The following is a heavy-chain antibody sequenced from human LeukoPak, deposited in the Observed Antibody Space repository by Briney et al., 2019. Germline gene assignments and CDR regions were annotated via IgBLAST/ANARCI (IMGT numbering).Heavy chain of an antibody. J-gene: IGHJ4*02. CDR2: IHYSGST. Sequence: SETLSLTCTVSGGSISSSSYYWGWIRQPPGKGLEWIGSIHYSGSTYYNPSLKSRVTISVDTSKNQFSLKLSSVTAADTAVYYCARRLRRLLFDYWGQGTLVTVSS. CDR3: ARRLRRLLFDY. CDR1: GGSISSSSYY. V-gene: IGHV4-39*01.